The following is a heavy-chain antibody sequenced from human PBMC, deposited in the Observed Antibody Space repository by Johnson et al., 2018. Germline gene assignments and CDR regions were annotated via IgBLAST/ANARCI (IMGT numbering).Heavy chain of an antibody. Sequence: QVQLVESGGGVVQPGRSLRLSCAASGFTFNSYAMHWVRQAPGKGLEWVAVTSYDGTYKDYADSVKGRFTISRDNSENTLYLQMNSRRAEDTAVYYCATEPCGGDCYLEYLHHWGQGTLVTVSS. D-gene: IGHD2-21*02. CDR2: TSYDGTYK. CDR1: GFTFNSYA. CDR3: ATEPCGGDCYLEYLHH. J-gene: IGHJ1*01. V-gene: IGHV3-30*04.